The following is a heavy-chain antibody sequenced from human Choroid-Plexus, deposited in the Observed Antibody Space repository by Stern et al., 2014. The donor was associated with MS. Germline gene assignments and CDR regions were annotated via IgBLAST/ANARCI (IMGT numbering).Heavy chain of an antibody. CDR1: GFTFSNFG. CDR3: AKDRQWSTYFFDY. J-gene: IGHJ4*02. D-gene: IGHD2-15*01. Sequence: VQLVESGGGVAQPGRPLILSCAASGFTFSNFGMHWVRQAPGKGLEWVALISYDGSDKYYADSVKGRFTIFRDNSKNTLYMHMNSLRAEDTAVYYCAKDRQWSTYFFDYWGQGSRVTVSS. CDR2: ISYDGSDK. V-gene: IGHV3-30*18.